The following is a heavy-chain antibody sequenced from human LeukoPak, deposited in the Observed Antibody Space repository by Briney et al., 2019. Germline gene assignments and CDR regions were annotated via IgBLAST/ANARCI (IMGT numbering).Heavy chain of an antibody. CDR2: ISSSGSTI. V-gene: IGHV3-48*03. CDR1: GFTFSSYE. Sequence: GGSLRLSCAASGFTFSSYEMNWVRQAPGKGLEWVSYISSSGSTIYYADSVKGRFTISRDNAKNSLYLQMNSLRAEDTAVYYCAREGPKEDFDYWGQGTLVTVSS. CDR3: AREGPKEDFDY. J-gene: IGHJ4*02.